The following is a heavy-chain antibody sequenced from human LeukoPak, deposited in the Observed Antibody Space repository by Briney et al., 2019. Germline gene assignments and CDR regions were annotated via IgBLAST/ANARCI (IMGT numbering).Heavy chain of an antibody. CDR1: GYNFTIYW. CDR3: ARTRTRGQKHYYYYYYMDV. D-gene: IGHD2-15*01. CDR2: IYPGDSDT. J-gene: IGHJ6*03. V-gene: IGHV5-51*01. Sequence: GESLKISCKGSGYNFTIYWIGWVRQMPGKGLEWMGIIYPGDSDTRYSPSFQGQVTISADKSINTAYLQWSSLEASDTAMYYCARTRTRGQKHYYYYYYMDVWGKGTTVTISS.